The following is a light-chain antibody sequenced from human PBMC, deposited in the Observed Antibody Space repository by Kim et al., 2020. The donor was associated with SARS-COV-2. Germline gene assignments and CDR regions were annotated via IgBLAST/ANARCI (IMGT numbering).Light chain of an antibody. Sequence: GETVTLTCASSTVAVTSGYWPTWFQQKPGQAPRTLIYSISNKHSWTPARFSGSLLGGKAALTLSGVQPEDEAEYYCLLYCGGAQWVFGGGTQLTVL. CDR1: TVAVTSGYW. CDR3: LLYCGGAQWV. V-gene: IGLV7-43*01. J-gene: IGLJ3*02. CDR2: SIS.